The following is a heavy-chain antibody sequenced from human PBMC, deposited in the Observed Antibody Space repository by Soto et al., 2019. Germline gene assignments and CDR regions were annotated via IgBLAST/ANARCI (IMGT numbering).Heavy chain of an antibody. CDR1: GGSIRSSTYQ. CDR2: AYYSEST. V-gene: IGHV4-39*01. J-gene: IGHJ4*02. Sequence: QLQLQESGPGLVKPSETLSLTCTVSGGSIRSSTYQWGWIRQPPGRGLEWIGSAYYSESTYYNPSLKSRVAVSVDTSKNQSSLKVTSVTADDTAVYYGARHRNWKVDYWGQGTLVTVSS. D-gene: IGHD1-1*01. CDR3: ARHRNWKVDY.